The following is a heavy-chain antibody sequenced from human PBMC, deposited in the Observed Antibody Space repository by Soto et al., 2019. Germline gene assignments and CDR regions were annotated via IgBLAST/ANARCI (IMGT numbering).Heavy chain of an antibody. Sequence: SETLSLTCAFSVGSISSSNWWSWVRQPPGKGLEWIGEIYHSGSTNYNPSLKSRVTISVDKSKNQFSLKLSSVTAADTAVYYCARDGRGQPRDFWSDYHGYSDLGVDVCSQGTTPTF. CDR1: VGSISSSNW. D-gene: IGHD3-3*01. CDR3: ARDGRGQPRDFWSDYHGYSDLGVDV. CDR2: IYHSGST. J-gene: IGHJ6*02. V-gene: IGHV4-4*02.